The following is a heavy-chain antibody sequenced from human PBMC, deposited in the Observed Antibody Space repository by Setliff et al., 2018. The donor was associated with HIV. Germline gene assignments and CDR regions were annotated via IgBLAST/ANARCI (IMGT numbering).Heavy chain of an antibody. CDR1: GGSISNDY. V-gene: IGHV4-4*08. CDR2: VYLSGST. J-gene: IGHJ4*02. Sequence: SETLSLTCTVSGGSISNDYWGWVRQPPGKGLEWIGFVYLSGSTYYNPSLKSRVTISVDTSKNQFSLKLSSVTAADTAVYHCARRVVLSYGYYFDYWGQGTLVTVSS. CDR3: ARRVVLSYGYYFDY. D-gene: IGHD2-15*01.